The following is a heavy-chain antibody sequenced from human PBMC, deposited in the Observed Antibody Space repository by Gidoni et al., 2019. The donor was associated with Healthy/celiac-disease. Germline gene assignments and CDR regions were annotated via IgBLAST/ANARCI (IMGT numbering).Heavy chain of an antibody. CDR1: GYTFTSYY. J-gene: IGHJ4*02. Sequence: QVQLVQSGAEVKKPGASVKVSCKASGYTFTSYYMHWVRQAPGQGLEWMGIINPSGGSTSYAQKFQGRVTMTRDTSTSTVYMELSSLRSEDTAVYYCARLDYGDYVPLDGYFDYWGQGTLVTVSS. V-gene: IGHV1-46*01. CDR3: ARLDYGDYVPLDGYFDY. CDR2: INPSGGST. D-gene: IGHD4-17*01.